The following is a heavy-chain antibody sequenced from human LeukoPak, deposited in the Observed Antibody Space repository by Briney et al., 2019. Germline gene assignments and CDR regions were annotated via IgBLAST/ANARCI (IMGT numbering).Heavy chain of an antibody. CDR2: IGASGGGT. Sequence: PGGSLRLSCAASGFTFSAYAMNWVRQAPGKGLEWVSVIGASGGGTYYADSVKGRFTISRDNSHNTLYLQMNSLRAEDTAVYYCAKEGGYTYGQNQYYAMDVWAKGPRSPCP. CDR1: GFTFSAYA. J-gene: IGHJ6*02. D-gene: IGHD5-18*01. CDR3: AKEGGYTYGQNQYYAMDV. V-gene: IGHV3-23*01.